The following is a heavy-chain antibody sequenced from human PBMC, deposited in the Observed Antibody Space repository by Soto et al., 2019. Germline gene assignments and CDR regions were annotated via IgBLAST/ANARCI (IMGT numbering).Heavy chain of an antibody. J-gene: IGHJ6*02. D-gene: IGHD1-1*01. CDR1: GFTFSSYG. CDR3: AKARKERFYGMDV. Sequence: GGSLRLSCAASGFTFSSYGMHWVRQAPGKGLEWVAVISYDGSNKYYAGSVKGRFTISRDNSKNTLYLQMNSLRAEDTAVYYCAKARKERFYGMDVWGQGTTVTVSS. CDR2: ISYDGSNK. V-gene: IGHV3-30*18.